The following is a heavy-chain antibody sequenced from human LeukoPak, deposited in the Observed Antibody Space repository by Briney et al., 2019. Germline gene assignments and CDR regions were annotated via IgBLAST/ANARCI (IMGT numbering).Heavy chain of an antibody. V-gene: IGHV3-15*01. CDR3: TTGTGYSYGPNVDY. J-gene: IGHJ4*02. CDR2: IKSKTDGGTT. D-gene: IGHD5-18*01. CDR1: GFTFSNAW. Sequence: PGGSLRLSCAASGFTFSNAWMSWVRQAPGKGLEWVGRIKSKTDGGTTDYAAPVKGRFTISRDDSKNTLYLQMNSLKTEDTAVYYCTTGTGYSYGPNVDYWGQGTLVTASS.